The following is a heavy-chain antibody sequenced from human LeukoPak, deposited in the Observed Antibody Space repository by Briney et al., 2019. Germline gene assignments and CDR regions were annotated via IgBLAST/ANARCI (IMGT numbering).Heavy chain of an antibody. Sequence: ASVKVSCKASGGTFSSYAISWVRQAPGQGLEWMGGIIPIFGTANYAQKFQGRVTITADKSTSTAYMELSRLRLEDRAVYYCATIFVRDWYYYYMDVWGKGTTVTVSS. V-gene: IGHV1-69*06. CDR3: ATIFVRDWYYYYMDV. D-gene: IGHD2-21*01. J-gene: IGHJ6*03. CDR1: GGTFSSYA. CDR2: IIPIFGTA.